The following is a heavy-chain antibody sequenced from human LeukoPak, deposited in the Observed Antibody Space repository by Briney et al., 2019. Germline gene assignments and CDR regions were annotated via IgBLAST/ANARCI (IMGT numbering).Heavy chain of an antibody. V-gene: IGHV4-31*03. CDR3: ARTYCGSTSCYNYMDV. CDR2: IYSSGSA. Sequence: SETLSLTRNVSGGSISSGGFYWSWIRQHPGKALEWIGYIYSSGSAYYNPSLKSRVTISVDTSKNQFFLILSSVTAADTAVFYCARTYCGSTSCYNYMDVWGKGTTVTVSS. J-gene: IGHJ6*03. D-gene: IGHD2-2*01. CDR1: GGSISSGGFY.